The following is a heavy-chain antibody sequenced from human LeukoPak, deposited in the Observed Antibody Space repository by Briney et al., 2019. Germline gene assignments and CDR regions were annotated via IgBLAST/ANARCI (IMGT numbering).Heavy chain of an antibody. CDR3: AKSRGSYWVPEFDY. J-gene: IGHJ4*02. V-gene: IGHV3-30*02. Sequence: GGSLRLSCAASGFTFSSYWMHWVRQAPGKGLEWVAFIRYDGSNKYYADSVKGRFTISRDNSKNTLYLQMNSLRAEDTAIYYCAKSRGSYWVPEFDYWGQGTLVTVSS. CDR1: GFTFSSYW. D-gene: IGHD1-26*01. CDR2: IRYDGSNK.